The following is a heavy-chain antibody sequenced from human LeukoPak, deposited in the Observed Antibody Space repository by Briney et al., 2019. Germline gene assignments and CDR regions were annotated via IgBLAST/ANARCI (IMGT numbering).Heavy chain of an antibody. CDR1: GFTFSNYG. CDR2: ISSRSSYI. J-gene: IGHJ4*02. Sequence: GGSLRLSCAASGFTFSNYGMSWVRQAPGKGLEWVSSISSRSSYIFYADSVKGRFTISRDNAKNSLYLQMNSLRAEDTAVYYCAKDSAAPISITMVRGRWYFDYWGQGTLVTVSS. V-gene: IGHV3-21*01. D-gene: IGHD3-10*01. CDR3: AKDSAAPISITMVRGRWYFDY.